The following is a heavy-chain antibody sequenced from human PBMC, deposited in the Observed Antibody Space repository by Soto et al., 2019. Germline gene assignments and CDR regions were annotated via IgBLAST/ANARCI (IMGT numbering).Heavy chain of an antibody. V-gene: IGHV4-30-4*01. CDR3: ARDSGYSSPNWFDP. D-gene: IGHD6-13*01. Sequence: SETLSLTCTVSVGSISSCDYYWSWIRQPPGKGLEWIGYIYYSGSTYYNPSLKSRVTISVDTSKNQFSLKLSSVTAADTAVYYCARDSGYSSPNWFDPWGQGTLVTVSS. J-gene: IGHJ5*02. CDR2: IYYSGST. CDR1: VGSISSCDYY.